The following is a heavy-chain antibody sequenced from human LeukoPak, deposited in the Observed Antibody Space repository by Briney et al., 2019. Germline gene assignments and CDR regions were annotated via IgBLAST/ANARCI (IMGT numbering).Heavy chain of an antibody. CDR2: TSYDGTKN. V-gene: IGHV3-30*03. D-gene: IGHD5-18*01. CDR3: ARLGEDSYGYQTDFDY. J-gene: IGHJ4*02. Sequence: GRSLRLSCAASGFTFSSYGMHWVRRAPGKGLDWVAFTSYDGTKNYYVDSVKGRFTISRDNSKNTLFLQMNSLRPEDTAVYYCARLGEDSYGYQTDFDYWGQGTLVTVFS. CDR1: GFTFSSYG.